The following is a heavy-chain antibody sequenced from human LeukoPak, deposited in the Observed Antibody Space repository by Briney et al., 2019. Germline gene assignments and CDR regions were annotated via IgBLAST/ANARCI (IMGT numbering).Heavy chain of an antibody. V-gene: IGHV5-51*01. J-gene: IGHJ4*02. CDR3: ARQRSAFWSGYYPFDY. D-gene: IGHD3-3*01. CDR2: IYPGDSDT. Sequence: GESLKISCRGSGFSFSTYWIGWVRQVPGKGLEWMGIIYPGDSDTRYSPSFQGQVTISADKSINTAYLQWSSLKASDSAMYFCARQRSAFWSGYYPFDYWGQGTMVTVSS. CDR1: GFSFSTYW.